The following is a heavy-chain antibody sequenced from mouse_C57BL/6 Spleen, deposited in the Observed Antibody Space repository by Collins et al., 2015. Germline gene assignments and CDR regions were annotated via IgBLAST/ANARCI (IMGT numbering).Heavy chain of an antibody. Sequence: EVQLVETGGGLVQPKGSLKLSCAASGFTFNTNAMNWVRQAPGKGLEWVARIRSKSNNYATYYADSVKDRFTISRDDSQSMLYLQMNNLKTEDTAMYYCVRGHYYGYGFAYWGQGTLVTVSA. CDR2: IRSKSNNYAT. CDR3: VRGHYYGYGFAY. D-gene: IGHD1-2*01. J-gene: IGHJ3*01. V-gene: IGHV10S3*01. CDR1: GFTFNTNA.